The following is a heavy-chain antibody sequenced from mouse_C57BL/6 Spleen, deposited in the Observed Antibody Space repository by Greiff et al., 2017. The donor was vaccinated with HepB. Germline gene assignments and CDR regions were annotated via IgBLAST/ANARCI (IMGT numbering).Heavy chain of an antibody. Sequence: VQLQQPGAELVKPGASVKMSCKASGYTFTSYWITWVKQRPGQGLEWIGDIYPGSGSTNYNEKFKSKATLTVDTSSSTAYMQLSSLTSEDSAVYYCARPDSSGYVGFAYWGQGTLVTVSA. D-gene: IGHD3-2*02. CDR1: GYTFTSYW. CDR2: IYPGSGST. CDR3: ARPDSSGYVGFAY. V-gene: IGHV1-55*01. J-gene: IGHJ3*01.